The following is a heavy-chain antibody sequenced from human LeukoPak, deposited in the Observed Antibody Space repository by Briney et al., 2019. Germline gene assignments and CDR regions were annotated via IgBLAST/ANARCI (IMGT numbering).Heavy chain of an antibody. V-gene: IGHV3-48*04. Sequence: GGSLRLSCAASGFTFSSYSMNWVRQAPGKGLEWVSYINSGGDTIFYADSVKGRFTISRDNAKNSLYLQMNSLRAEDPAVYYCARDKRQAATAIRYMDVWAKGTTVTVSS. CDR2: INSGGDTI. CDR3: ARDKRQAATAIRYMDV. CDR1: GFTFSSYS. D-gene: IGHD2-21*02. J-gene: IGHJ6*03.